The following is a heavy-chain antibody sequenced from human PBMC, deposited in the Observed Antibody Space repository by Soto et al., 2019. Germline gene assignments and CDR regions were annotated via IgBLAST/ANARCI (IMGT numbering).Heavy chain of an antibody. J-gene: IGHJ4*02. Sequence: SETLSLTCTVSGGSFSPNYWSWFRQPPGKGLEWVGYIYYGGTTSYNPSLKSRVTISVDTSKNQFSLKLNSMTAADTAVYYCARHNYGSGSTYFDYWGQGTLVTVSS. D-gene: IGHD3-10*01. CDR2: IYYGGTT. CDR1: GGSFSPNY. V-gene: IGHV4-59*08. CDR3: ARHNYGSGSTYFDY.